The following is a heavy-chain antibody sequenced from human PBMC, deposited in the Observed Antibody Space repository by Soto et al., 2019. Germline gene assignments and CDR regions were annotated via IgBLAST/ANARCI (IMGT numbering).Heavy chain of an antibody. CDR2: MNPNSGNT. CDR1: GGTFSSYA. CDR3: ARGNDGFGAFDI. V-gene: IGHV1-8*02. Sequence: ASVKVSCKASGGTFSSYAISWVRQAPGQGLEWMGWMNPNSGNTGYAQKFQGRVTMTRNTSISTAYMELSSLRSEVMAVYYCARGNDGFGAFDIWGQGTMVTVSS. J-gene: IGHJ3*02. D-gene: IGHD3-10*01.